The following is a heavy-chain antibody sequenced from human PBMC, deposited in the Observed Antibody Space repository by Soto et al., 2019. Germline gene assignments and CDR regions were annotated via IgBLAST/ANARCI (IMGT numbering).Heavy chain of an antibody. CDR2: IYYSGST. Sequence: QVQLQESGPGLVKPSQTLSLTCTVSGGSISSGGYYWSWIRQHPGKGLEWSGYIYYSGSTYYNPSLKSRVTISVDTSKNQCSLKMSSVTAADTAVYYCARHVYGSGGGYWFDPWGQGTLVTVSS. CDR3: ARHVYGSGGGYWFDP. CDR1: GGSISSGGYY. D-gene: IGHD3-10*01. V-gene: IGHV4-31*03. J-gene: IGHJ5*02.